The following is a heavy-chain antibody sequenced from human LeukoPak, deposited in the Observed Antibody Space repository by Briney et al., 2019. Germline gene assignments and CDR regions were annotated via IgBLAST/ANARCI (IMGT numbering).Heavy chain of an antibody. CDR2: INPNSGGT. Sequence: ASVKVSCKASGYTFTGYYMHWVRLAPGQGLEWMGRINPNSGGTNYAQKFQSRVTMTRDTSISTAYMELSSLRSDATAVYYCGSGWTYPDYWGQGTLVTVSS. V-gene: IGHV1-2*06. CDR3: GSGWTYPDY. D-gene: IGHD3-16*02. J-gene: IGHJ4*02. CDR1: GYTFTGYY.